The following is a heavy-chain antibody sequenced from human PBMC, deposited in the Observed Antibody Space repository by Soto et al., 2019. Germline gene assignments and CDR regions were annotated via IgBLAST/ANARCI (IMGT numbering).Heavy chain of an antibody. Sequence: QLQLQESGPGLVKPSETLSLTCTVSGGSISSSSYYWGWIRQPPGKGLEWIGSIYYSGSTYYNPSLKSRVTISVDTSKNQFSLKLSSVTAADTAVYYCARMGQLVRWFDPWGQGTLVTVSS. CDR2: IYYSGST. D-gene: IGHD2-15*01. V-gene: IGHV4-39*01. J-gene: IGHJ5*02. CDR1: GGSISSSSYY. CDR3: ARMGQLVRWFDP.